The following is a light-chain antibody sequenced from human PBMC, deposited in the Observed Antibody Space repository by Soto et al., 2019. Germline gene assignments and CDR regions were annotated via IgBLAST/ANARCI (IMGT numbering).Light chain of an antibody. V-gene: IGKV3-15*01. CDR2: GAS. J-gene: IGKJ1*01. Sequence: EIVMTQSPATLSVSPGERATLSCRASQSVSSNLAWYQQKPGQAPRLLLYGASTRASGIPARFSGSGSGTEFTLTISSRQSEDFAVYYCQQYNDWPPGTFGQGTKVEIK. CDR3: QQYNDWPPGT. CDR1: QSVSSN.